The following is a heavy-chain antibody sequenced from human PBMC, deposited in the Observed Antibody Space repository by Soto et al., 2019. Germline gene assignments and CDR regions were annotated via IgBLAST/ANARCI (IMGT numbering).Heavy chain of an antibody. J-gene: IGHJ2*01. CDR2: ISSSGSTI. V-gene: IGHV3-48*03. CDR3: ARGDYGDYVRYFDL. D-gene: IGHD4-17*01. Sequence: DVQLVESGGXLEQPGGSLRLSCVPSGFTFSSYEMNWVRQAPGKGLEWVSYISSSGSTIYYADSVKGRFTISRDNARNSLYLQMNSLRAEDTAIYYCARGDYGDYVRYFDLWGRGTLVTVSS. CDR1: GFTFSSYE.